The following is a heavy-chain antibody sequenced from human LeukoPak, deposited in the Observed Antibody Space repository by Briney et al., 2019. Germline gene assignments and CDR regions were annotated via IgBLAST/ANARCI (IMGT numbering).Heavy chain of an antibody. V-gene: IGHV1-69*04. D-gene: IGHD2-15*01. CDR1: GYTFTGYY. CDR2: IIPILGIA. CDR3: ARELSLPGVAPGPDY. J-gene: IGHJ4*02. Sequence: ASVKVSCKASGYTFTGYYMHWVRQAPGQGLEWMGRIIPILGIANYAQKFQGRVTITADKSTSTAYMELSSLRSEDTAVYYCARELSLPGVAPGPDYWGQGTLVTVSS.